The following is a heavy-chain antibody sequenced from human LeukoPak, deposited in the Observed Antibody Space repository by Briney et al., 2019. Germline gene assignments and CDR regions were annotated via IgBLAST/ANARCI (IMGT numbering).Heavy chain of an antibody. J-gene: IGHJ4*02. D-gene: IGHD3-9*01. Sequence: GGSLRLSCAASGFTFETYWMHWVRQAPGKGLEWVSCINGYGSITNYADSVKGRFTISRDNAKNTLYLQMNSLRAEDTAVYYCAKDGDYDILTGYYLDYWGQGTLVTVSS. CDR3: AKDGDYDILTGYYLDY. V-gene: IGHV3-74*01. CDR1: GFTFETYW. CDR2: INGYGSIT.